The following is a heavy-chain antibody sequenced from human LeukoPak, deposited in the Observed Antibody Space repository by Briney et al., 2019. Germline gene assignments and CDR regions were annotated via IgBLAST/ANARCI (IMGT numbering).Heavy chain of an antibody. V-gene: IGHV3-11*04. CDR3: ARSSGSYPFDY. CDR2: ISSSGSTI. Sequence: GGSLRLSCAASGFTFSNAWMSWVRQAPGKGLEWVSYISSSGSTIYYADSVKGRFTISRDNAKNSLYLQMNSLRAEDTAVYYCARSSGSYPFDYWGQGTLVTVSS. J-gene: IGHJ4*02. D-gene: IGHD1-26*01. CDR1: GFTFSNAW.